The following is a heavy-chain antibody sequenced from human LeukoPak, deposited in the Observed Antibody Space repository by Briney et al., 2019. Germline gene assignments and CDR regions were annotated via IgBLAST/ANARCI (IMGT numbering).Heavy chain of an antibody. J-gene: IGHJ5*02. Sequence: GGSLRLSCAASGFTFSSYAMHWVRQAPGKGLVWLSRISGDGSSTSYADAVKGRFTISRDNAKNTLYLQMNSLRAEDTAMYYCARPSVGFDPWGQGTLVTVSS. V-gene: IGHV3-74*01. CDR1: GFTFSSYA. CDR3: ARPSVGFDP. CDR2: ISGDGSST.